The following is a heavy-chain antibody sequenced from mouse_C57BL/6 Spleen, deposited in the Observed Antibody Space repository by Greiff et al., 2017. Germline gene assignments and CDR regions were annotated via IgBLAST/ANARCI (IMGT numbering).Heavy chain of an antibody. CDR2: LDPEVGES. J-gene: IGHJ2*01. V-gene: IGHV14-2*01. CDR3: ARRLSDY. Sequence: VQLQQSGAELVKPGASVKLSCTASGFHIKDYYMHWVKQRTEQGLAWIGRLDPEVGESKYAPKFPGKATITADTASNTAYRQLSSLTSEDTAVYYCARRLSDYWGQGTTLTVSS. CDR1: GFHIKDYY. D-gene: IGHD3-3*01.